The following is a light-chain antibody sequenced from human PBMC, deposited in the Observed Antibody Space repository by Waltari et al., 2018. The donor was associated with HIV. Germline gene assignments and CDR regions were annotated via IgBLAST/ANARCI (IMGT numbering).Light chain of an antibody. J-gene: IGLJ3*02. CDR2: EVS. V-gene: IGLV2-14*01. Sequence: QSALTQPASVSGSPGPSITISCTGTRSDVGGYNYVSWYQQHPGKAPKLMIYEVSHRPSGVSNRFSGSKSGNTASLTISGLQAEDEADYYCSSYTSSSTFWVFGGGTKVTVL. CDR1: RSDVGGYNY. CDR3: SSYTSSSTFWV.